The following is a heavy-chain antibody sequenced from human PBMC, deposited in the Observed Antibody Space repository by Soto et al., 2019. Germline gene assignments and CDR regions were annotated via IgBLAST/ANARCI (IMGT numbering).Heavy chain of an antibody. CDR1: GGSISSSSYY. CDR3: ARRKDPDYGSGSYYNGPFDY. CDR2: IYYSGST. D-gene: IGHD3-10*01. Sequence: PSETLSLTCTVSGGSISSSSYYWGWIRQPPGKGLEWIGSIYYSGSTYYNPSLKSRVTISVDTSKNQFSLKLSSVTAADTAVYYCARRKDPDYGSGSYYNGPFDYWGQGTLVTVS. V-gene: IGHV4-39*01. J-gene: IGHJ4*02.